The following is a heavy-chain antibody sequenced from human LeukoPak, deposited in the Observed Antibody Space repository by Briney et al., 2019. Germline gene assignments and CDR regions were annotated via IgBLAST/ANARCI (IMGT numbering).Heavy chain of an antibody. CDR3: ARIRCGHSGSVCYNH. Sequence: PSETLSLTCGVFGVSINDYYWSWIRQSPGKGREWIGEISHTEGTRYNTSLESRVTMSVGTSENQLSLKLIFVTAADTAVYYCARIRCGHSGSVCYNHWGLGTLVTVSS. V-gene: IGHV4-34*01. CDR2: ISHTEGT. D-gene: IGHD3-9*01. J-gene: IGHJ4*02. CDR1: GVSINDYY.